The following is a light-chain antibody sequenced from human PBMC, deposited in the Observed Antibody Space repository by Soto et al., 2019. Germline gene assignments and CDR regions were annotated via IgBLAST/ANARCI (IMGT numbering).Light chain of an antibody. V-gene: IGKV1-5*03. CDR2: KAP. CDR3: QPDNRYSST. J-gene: IGKJ1*01. CDR1: QSISSW. Sequence: DIQMTQSPSTLSASVGDRVTITCRASQSISSWLAWYQQKPGKAPKLLIYKAPRLESGVPPRFSGSGSWSEFTLTISSLQPDYFAHDYCQPDNRYSSTVGQGTKVEIK.